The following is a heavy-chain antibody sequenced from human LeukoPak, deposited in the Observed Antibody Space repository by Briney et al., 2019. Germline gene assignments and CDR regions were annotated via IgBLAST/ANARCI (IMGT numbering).Heavy chain of an antibody. Sequence: PGGSLRLSCAASGFTFSSYGMSWVRQAPGKGLEWVAAISGSGGSTYYADSVKGRFTISRDNSKNTLYLQMNSLRAEDTAVYYCAKDLGYSYGYGAFDIWGQGTMVTVSS. D-gene: IGHD5-18*01. V-gene: IGHV3-23*01. J-gene: IGHJ3*02. CDR1: GFTFSSYG. CDR3: AKDLGYSYGYGAFDI. CDR2: ISGSGGST.